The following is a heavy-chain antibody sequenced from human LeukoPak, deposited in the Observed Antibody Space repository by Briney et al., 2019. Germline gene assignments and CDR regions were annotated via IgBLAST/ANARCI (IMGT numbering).Heavy chain of an antibody. V-gene: IGHV4-34*01. J-gene: IGHJ4*02. CDR2: IHPTEGG. CDR1: GGSFSGYY. CDR3: ARGTDAYKIGNI. Sequence: SETLSLTCAVFGGSFSGYYLTWIRQSPGKGLEWVGEIHPTEGGHYNPSLESRVTMSVDTSKTQFSLRMNSVTAADTAVYFCARGTDAYKIGNIWGQGSLVTVSS. D-gene: IGHD5-24*01.